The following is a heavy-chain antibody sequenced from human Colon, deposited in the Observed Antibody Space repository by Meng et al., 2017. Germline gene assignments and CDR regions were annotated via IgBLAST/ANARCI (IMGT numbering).Heavy chain of an antibody. CDR3: ATDLSTRGDY. J-gene: IGHJ4*02. CDR1: GYSFTTYS. V-gene: IGHV1-3*04. D-gene: IGHD3-16*02. Sequence: QVQLVQSVAEVKNPGASAKVSCKASGYSFTTYSMHWVRQAPGQGLEWMAWIKTANGNAVYSETFQGRLTITRDASASTVNMELSRLGSEDTAAYYCATDLSTRGDYWGQGTLVTVSS. CDR2: IKTANGNA.